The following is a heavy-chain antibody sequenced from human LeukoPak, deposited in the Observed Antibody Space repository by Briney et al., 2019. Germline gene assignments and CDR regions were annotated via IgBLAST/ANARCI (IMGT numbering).Heavy chain of an antibody. CDR1: GGSISSCTYS. V-gene: IGHV4-39*07. Sequence: SETLSLTCSVSGGSISSCTYSWGWIRQPPGKGLEWIGSFSCSGSTYYNPSLKSRVTISVDTSKSQFSLYMDSVTAADTAVYYCGRAGTVFPGRIDYWGRGTLVTVSS. D-gene: IGHD3-9*01. CDR2: FSCSGST. CDR3: GRAGTVFPGRIDY. J-gene: IGHJ4*02.